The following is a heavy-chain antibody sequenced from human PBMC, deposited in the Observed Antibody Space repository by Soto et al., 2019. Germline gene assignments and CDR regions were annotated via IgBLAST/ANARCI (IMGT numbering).Heavy chain of an antibody. Sequence: ASVQVSCKASGYTFTTYDISWVRQAPGQGLEWMGRISTYNGNTNYPQSLQGRLTLTTDTSTTTAYMELRSLRSDDTAVYYCARDPYPVLMVNAPNLYGMDVWGQGTTVTVSS. V-gene: IGHV1-18*01. CDR3: ARDPYPVLMVNAPNLYGMDV. D-gene: IGHD2-8*01. CDR1: GYTFTTYD. J-gene: IGHJ6*02. CDR2: ISTYNGNT.